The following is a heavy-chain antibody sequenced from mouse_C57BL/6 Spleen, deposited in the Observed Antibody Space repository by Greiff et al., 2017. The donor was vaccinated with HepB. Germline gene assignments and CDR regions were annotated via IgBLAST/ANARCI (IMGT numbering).Heavy chain of an antibody. CDR1: GFTFSSYG. CDR3: ARRGIYDYDDY. CDR2: ISSGGSYT. V-gene: IGHV5-6*01. J-gene: IGHJ2*01. D-gene: IGHD2-4*01. Sequence: EVKLVESGGDLVKPGGFLKLSCAASGFTFSSYGMSWVRQTPDKRLEWVATISSGGSYTYYPDSVKGRFTISRDNAKNTLYLQMSSLKSEDTAMYYCARRGIYDYDDYRGQGTTLTVSS.